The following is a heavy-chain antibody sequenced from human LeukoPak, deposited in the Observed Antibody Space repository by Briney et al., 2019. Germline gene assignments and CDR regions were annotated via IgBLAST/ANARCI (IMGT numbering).Heavy chain of an antibody. CDR1: GGTFSSYT. J-gene: IGHJ5*02. CDR2: IIPILGRG. CDR3: ARDPRSTSCCPDNWFAP. Sequence: SVKVSCKASGGTFSSYTISGVRQAPGQGLEGMGRIIPILGRGNCAQKFEGSVTITADQSTSTAYMALSSLRSEDTAVYSCARDPRSTSCCPDNWFAPWGQGTLVTVSS. V-gene: IGHV1-69*08. D-gene: IGHD2-2*01.